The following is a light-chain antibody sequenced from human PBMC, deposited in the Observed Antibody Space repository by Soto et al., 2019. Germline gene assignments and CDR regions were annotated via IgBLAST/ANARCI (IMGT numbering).Light chain of an antibody. J-gene: IGKJ4*01. Sequence: DIVVTQSPGTLSLYPGERATLSCRASQSLTTNYLAWYQQKPGQAPRLLIYDASSRATGIPDRFSGSGSGTDFTLTIARLEPADVAVFYCQQGVTFGGGTKVEIK. V-gene: IGKV3-20*01. CDR1: QSLTTNY. CDR3: QQGVT. CDR2: DAS.